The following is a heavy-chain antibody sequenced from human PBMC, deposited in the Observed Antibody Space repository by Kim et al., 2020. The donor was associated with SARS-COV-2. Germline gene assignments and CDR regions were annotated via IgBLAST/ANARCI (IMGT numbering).Heavy chain of an antibody. Sequence: GGSLRLSCAASGFTFSSYGMHWVRQAPGKGLEWVAVIWYDGSNKYYADSVKGRFTISRDNSKNTLYLQMNSLRAEDTAVYYCARDSRDEGFGEFHRLYYGMDVWGQGTTVTVSS. D-gene: IGHD3-10*01. CDR1: GFTFSSYG. CDR2: IWYDGSNK. CDR3: ARDSRDEGFGEFHRLYYGMDV. J-gene: IGHJ6*02. V-gene: IGHV3-33*01.